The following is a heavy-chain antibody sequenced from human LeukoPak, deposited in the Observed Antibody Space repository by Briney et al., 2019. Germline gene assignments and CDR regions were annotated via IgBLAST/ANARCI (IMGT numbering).Heavy chain of an antibody. CDR1: GFTFGDYA. J-gene: IGHJ4*02. CDR2: IRSKAYGGTT. CDR3: TRDPYGDYRFDY. D-gene: IGHD4-17*01. V-gene: IGHV3-49*04. Sequence: GGSLRLSCTASGFTFGDYAMSRVRQAPGKGLEWVGFIRSKAYGGTTEYAASVKGRFTISRDDSKSIAYLQTNSLKTEDTAVYYCTRDPYGDYRFDYWGQGTLVTVSS.